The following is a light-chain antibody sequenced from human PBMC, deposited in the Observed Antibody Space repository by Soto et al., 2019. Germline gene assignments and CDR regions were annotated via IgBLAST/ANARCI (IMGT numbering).Light chain of an antibody. Sequence: EIGMTQSPATLSVSPGERATLSCRASESVSSNLAWYQQKPGQAPRLLIYGAFTRATGIPARFSGSGSGTEFTLTISSLQSEDFALYYCQQYNNWLTFGGGTKVEIK. CDR1: ESVSSN. CDR2: GAF. CDR3: QQYNNWLT. J-gene: IGKJ4*01. V-gene: IGKV3-15*01.